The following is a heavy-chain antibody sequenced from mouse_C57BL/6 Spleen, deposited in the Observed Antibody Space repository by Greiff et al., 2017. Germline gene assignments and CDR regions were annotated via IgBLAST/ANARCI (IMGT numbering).Heavy chain of an antibody. Sequence: EVKVVESGGGLVKPGGSLKLSCAASGFTFSDYGMHWVRQAPEKGLEWVAYISSGSSTIYYADTVKGRVTISRDNAKNTLFLQMTSLRAEDTAMDYCARNDGYPYYYAMDYWGQGTSVTVSS. CDR3: ARNDGYPYYYAMDY. CDR2: ISSGSSTI. J-gene: IGHJ4*01. D-gene: IGHD2-3*01. V-gene: IGHV5-17*01. CDR1: GFTFSDYG.